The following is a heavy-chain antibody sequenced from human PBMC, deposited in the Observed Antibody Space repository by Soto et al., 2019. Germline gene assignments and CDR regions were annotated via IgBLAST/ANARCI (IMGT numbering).Heavy chain of an antibody. V-gene: IGHV3-15*01. D-gene: IGHD6-6*01. CDR3: TSKGMSIAARIDY. CDR1: GSIFGGYG. Sequence: GGSLRLSCAASGSIFGGYGMHWVRQAPGKGLEWVGRIKSKTDGGTTDYAAPVKGRFTISRDDSKNTLYLQMNSLKTEDTAVYYCTSKGMSIAARIDYWGQGTLVTVSS. CDR2: IKSKTDGGTT. J-gene: IGHJ4*02.